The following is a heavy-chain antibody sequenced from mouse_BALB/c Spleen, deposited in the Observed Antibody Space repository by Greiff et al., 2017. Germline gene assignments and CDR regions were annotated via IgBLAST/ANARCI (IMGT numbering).Heavy chain of an antibody. J-gene: IGHJ4*01. CDR1: GYSITSDYA. Sequence: EVQLKESGPGLVKPSQSLSLTCTVTGYSITSDYAWNWIRQFPGNKLEWMGYISYSGSTSYNPSLKSRISITRDTSKNQFFLQLNSVTTEDTATYYCARGGYDGYSYAMDYWGQGTSVTVSS. D-gene: IGHD2-3*01. CDR2: ISYSGST. CDR3: ARGGYDGYSYAMDY. V-gene: IGHV3-2*02.